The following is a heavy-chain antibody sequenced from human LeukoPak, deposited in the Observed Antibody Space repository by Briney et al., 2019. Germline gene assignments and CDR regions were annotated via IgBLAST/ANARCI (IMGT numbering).Heavy chain of an antibody. CDR2: ISAYNGNT. CDR1: GYTFTSYG. D-gene: IGHD5-18*01. J-gene: IGHJ4*02. CDR3: ARHSYGFDYYFDY. V-gene: IGHV1-18*01. Sequence: ASVKVSCKASGYTFTSYGISWVRQAPGQGLEWMGWISAYNGNTNYAQKLQGRVTMTTDTSTSTAHMELRSLRSDDTAVYYCARHSYGFDYYFDYWGQGTLVTVSS.